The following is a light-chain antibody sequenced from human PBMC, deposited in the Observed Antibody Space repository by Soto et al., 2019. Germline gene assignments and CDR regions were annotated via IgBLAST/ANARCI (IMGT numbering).Light chain of an antibody. CDR1: SSDVGGYNY. Sequence: QSVLTQPASVSGSPGQSITISCTGTSSDVGGYNYVSWYQQHPGKAPKLMIYEVSNRPSGVSNRFSGSKSGNTASLTNSGLQAEDEADYYCSSYTSSSTRVFGGGTQLTVL. J-gene: IGLJ3*02. CDR2: EVS. CDR3: SSYTSSSTRV. V-gene: IGLV2-14*01.